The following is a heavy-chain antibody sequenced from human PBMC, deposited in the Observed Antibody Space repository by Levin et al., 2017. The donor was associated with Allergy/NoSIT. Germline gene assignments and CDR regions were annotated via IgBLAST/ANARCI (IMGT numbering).Heavy chain of an antibody. D-gene: IGHD6-19*01. CDR2: INPNSGGT. V-gene: IGHV1-2*04. Sequence: ASVKVSCKASGYTFTGYYMHWVRQAPGQGLEWMGWINPNSGGTNYAQKFQGWVTMTRDTSISTAYMELSRLRSDDTAVYYCARGGSGWTRDWFDPWGQGTLVTVSS. J-gene: IGHJ5*02. CDR3: ARGGSGWTRDWFDP. CDR1: GYTFTGYY.